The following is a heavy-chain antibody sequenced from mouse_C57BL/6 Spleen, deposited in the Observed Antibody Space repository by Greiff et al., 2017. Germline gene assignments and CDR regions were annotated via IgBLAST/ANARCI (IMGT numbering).Heavy chain of an antibody. Sequence: QVQLQQPGAELVKPGASVTLSCKASGYTFTSYWMHWVKQRPGQGLEWIGMIHPNSGSTNYNQKFKSKATLTVDKSSSTAYMQLSSLTSEDSAVYYCAREGTTIPWFADWGQGTLVTVSA. V-gene: IGHV1-64*01. J-gene: IGHJ3*01. CDR3: AREGTTIPWFAD. CDR1: GYTFTSYW. CDR2: IHPNSGST. D-gene: IGHD1-1*01.